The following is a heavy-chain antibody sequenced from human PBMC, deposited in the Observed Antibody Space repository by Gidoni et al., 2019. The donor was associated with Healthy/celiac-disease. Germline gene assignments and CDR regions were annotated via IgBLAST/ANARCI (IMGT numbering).Heavy chain of an antibody. CDR2: IWYDGSNK. CDR3: AREIVGATAAGFDY. J-gene: IGHJ4*02. CDR1: GFTFSSYG. V-gene: IGHV3-33*01. Sequence: QVQLVESGGGVVQPGRSLRLSCAASGFTFSSYGMHWVRQAPGKGLEWVAGIWYDGSNKYYADSVKGRFTISRDNSKNTLYLQMNSLRAEDTAVYYCAREIVGATAAGFDYWGQGTLVTVSS. D-gene: IGHD1-26*01.